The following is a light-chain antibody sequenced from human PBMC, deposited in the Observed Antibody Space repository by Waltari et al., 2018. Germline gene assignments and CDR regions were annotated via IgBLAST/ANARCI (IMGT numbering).Light chain of an antibody. J-gene: IGLJ2*01. CDR3: CSYAGNRVI. Sequence: QSALTQPASVSGSPGQSITISCTGTSSDIGSYNLVSWYRHHPGEAPKVMIYEVIKRPSGVSNRFYGSKSGNTASLTISGLQAEDEADYYCCSYAGNRVIFGGGTKVTVL. V-gene: IGLV2-23*02. CDR1: SSDIGSYNL. CDR2: EVI.